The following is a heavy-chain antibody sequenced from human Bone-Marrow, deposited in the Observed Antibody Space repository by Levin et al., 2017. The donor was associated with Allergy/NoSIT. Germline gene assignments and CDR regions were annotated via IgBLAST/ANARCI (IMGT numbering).Heavy chain of an antibody. CDR2: IYGVDDT. V-gene: IGHV3-53*01. Sequence: GESLKISCVASGLTISSNYMSWVRQAPGKGLEWVSFIYGVDDTYYSDSVRGRFTISRDNSKNTLYLQMNSLRAEDTAVYYCAKGGRGAGPNWFDPWGQGTLVTVSS. J-gene: IGHJ5*02. CDR3: AKGGRGAGPNWFDP. D-gene: IGHD3-10*01. CDR1: GLTISSNY.